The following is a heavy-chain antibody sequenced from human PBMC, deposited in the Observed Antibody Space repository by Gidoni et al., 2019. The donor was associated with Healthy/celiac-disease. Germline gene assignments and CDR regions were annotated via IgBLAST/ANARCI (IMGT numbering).Heavy chain of an antibody. CDR2: ISGSGRSK. J-gene: IGHJ4*02. D-gene: IGHD2-15*01. CDR3: AKDRTEYCSGGSCYSGY. Sequence: EVQLLESGGGMVQAGGSLRLSCAASGSTFSSYGMGGVRQAPGKGLGWVSAISGSGRSKYYADSVKGRFTIARDNSKNTLYLQMNSLRAEDTAVYYCAKDRTEYCSGGSCYSGYWGQGTLVTVSS. CDR1: GSTFSSYG. V-gene: IGHV3-23*01.